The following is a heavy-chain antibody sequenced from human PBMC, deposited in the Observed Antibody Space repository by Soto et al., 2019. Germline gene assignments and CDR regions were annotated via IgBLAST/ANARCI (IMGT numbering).Heavy chain of an antibody. V-gene: IGHV6-1*01. J-gene: IGHJ4*02. CDR2: TYYGAKCYN. D-gene: IGHD6-19*01. CDR3: ARYSGWYYVSDIDY. CDR1: GASVSSNRAA. Sequence: QVQLQQSGPGLVKPSQTLSLTCAISGASVSSNRAAWNWIRQSPSRGLEWLGRTYYGAKCYNDYAVSVTSRRTINPDTSKNQFSLQLKAVTPEDTAVYYCARYSGWYYVSDIDYWGQGTLVTVSS.